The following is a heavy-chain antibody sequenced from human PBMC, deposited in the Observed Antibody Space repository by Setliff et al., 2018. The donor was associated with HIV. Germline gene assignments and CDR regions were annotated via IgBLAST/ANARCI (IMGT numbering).Heavy chain of an antibody. D-gene: IGHD6-13*01. CDR1: GYSIGSGSF. Sequence: PSETLSLTCAVSGYSIGSGSFWGWIRQPPGKGLEWIATIPHNGGTYYNPDPSLTVRVTISVDTSKNQFSLKLAFVTAADTAVYYCARILVAAAGTGFDPWGQGILVTVSS. CDR2: IPHNGGT. CDR3: ARILVAAAGTGFDP. V-gene: IGHV4-38-2*01. J-gene: IGHJ5*02.